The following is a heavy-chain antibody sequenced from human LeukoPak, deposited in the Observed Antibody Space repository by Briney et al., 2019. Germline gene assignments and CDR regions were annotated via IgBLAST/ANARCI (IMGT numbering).Heavy chain of an antibody. D-gene: IGHD1-26*01. CDR3: ARELLSGDAFDI. Sequence: KPSETLSLTCTVSGGSISSGDYYWSWIRQPPGKGLEWIGYIYYSGSTYYNPSLKSRVTISVDTSKNQFSLKLSSVTAADTAVYYCARELLSGDAFDIWGQGTMVTVSS. V-gene: IGHV4-30-4*01. J-gene: IGHJ3*02. CDR1: GGSISSGDYY. CDR2: IYYSGST.